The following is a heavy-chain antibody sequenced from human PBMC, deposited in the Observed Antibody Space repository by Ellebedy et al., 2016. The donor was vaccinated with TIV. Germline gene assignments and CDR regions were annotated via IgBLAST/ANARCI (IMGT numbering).Heavy chain of an antibody. CDR2: INHSGST. CDR1: GGSFSGYY. Sequence: SETLSLXCAVYGGSFSGYYWSWIRQPPGKGLEWIGEINHSGSTNYNPSLKSRVTISVDTSKNQFSLKLSSVTAADTAVYYCARGQIVVVVAATGGWFDPWGQGTLVTVSS. J-gene: IGHJ5*02. V-gene: IGHV4-34*01. D-gene: IGHD2-15*01. CDR3: ARGQIVVVVAATGGWFDP.